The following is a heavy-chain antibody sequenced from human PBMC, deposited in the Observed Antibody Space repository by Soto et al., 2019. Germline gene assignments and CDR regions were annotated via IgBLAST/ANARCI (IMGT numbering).Heavy chain of an antibody. CDR2: IYGGDST. D-gene: IGHD2-15*01. CDR3: ARVDSVDYYYGMDV. Sequence: ESGGGLIPPGGSLRLSCAASVFTVSYFYMNWVRQAPGKGLEWASVIYGGDSTYYADSVKGRFTTSRDSSKNTVYLQMNSLRAEDTAVYYCARVDSVDYYYGMDVWGQGTTVTVSS. V-gene: IGHV3-53*01. CDR1: VFTVSYFY. J-gene: IGHJ6*02.